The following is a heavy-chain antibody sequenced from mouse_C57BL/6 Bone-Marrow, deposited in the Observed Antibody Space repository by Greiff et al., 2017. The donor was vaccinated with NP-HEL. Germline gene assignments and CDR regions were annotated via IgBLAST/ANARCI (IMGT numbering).Heavy chain of an antibody. CDR2: IDPNSGGT. J-gene: IGHJ1*03. Sequence: QVQLQQPGAELVKPGASVKLSCKASGYTFTSYWMHWVKQRPGRGLEWIGRIDPNSGGTKYNEKFKRKATLTVDKPSSTAYMQLSSLTSEDSAVYYCARDYYGSRPHWYFDVWGTGTTVTVSS. CDR3: ARDYYGSRPHWYFDV. CDR1: GYTFTSYW. D-gene: IGHD1-1*01. V-gene: IGHV1-72*01.